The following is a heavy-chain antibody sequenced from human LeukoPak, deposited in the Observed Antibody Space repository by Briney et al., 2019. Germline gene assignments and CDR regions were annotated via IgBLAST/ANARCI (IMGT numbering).Heavy chain of an antibody. J-gene: IGHJ4*02. D-gene: IGHD1-26*01. CDR3: ASWGATTPFDY. CDR2: IRRDGDVI. CDR1: GFTFSSFG. V-gene: IGHV3-30*02. Sequence: GGSLRLSCEASGFTFSSFGMHWVRQAPGKGLEWVAFIRRDGDVIYYADSVKGRFTISRDNAKNSLYLQMNSLRAEDTAVYYCASWGATTPFDYWGQGTLVTVSS.